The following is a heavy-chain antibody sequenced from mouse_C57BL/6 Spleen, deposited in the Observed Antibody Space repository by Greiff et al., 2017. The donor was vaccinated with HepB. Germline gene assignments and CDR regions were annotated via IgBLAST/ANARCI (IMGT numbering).Heavy chain of an antibody. J-gene: IGHJ1*03. CDR1: GYTFTSYW. CDR2: IHPNSGST. V-gene: IGHV1-64*01. Sequence: QVQLKESGAELVKPGASVKLSCKASGYTFTSYWMHWVKQRPGQGLEWIGMIHPNSGSTNYNEKFKSKATLTVDKSSSTAYMQLSSLTSEDSAVYYCSYHWYFDVWGTGTTVTVSS. D-gene: IGHD2-10*01. CDR3: SYHWYFDV.